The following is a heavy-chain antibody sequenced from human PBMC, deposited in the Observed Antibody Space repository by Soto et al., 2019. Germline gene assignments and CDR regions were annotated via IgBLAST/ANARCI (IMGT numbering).Heavy chain of an antibody. CDR3: AREYSHSPAAFDY. D-gene: IGHD6-13*01. J-gene: IGHJ4*02. CDR2: IYYTGRT. Sequence: QVQLQESGPGLVKPSETLSLTCTVSGGSVNSDSYYWSWIRQPPGKGLEWIGYIYYTGRTNYNPSLKSRVTISVDTSRNQFSLKLSSVTAADTAVFYCAREYSHSPAAFDYWGQGTLVTVSS. V-gene: IGHV4-61*01. CDR1: GGSVNSDSYY.